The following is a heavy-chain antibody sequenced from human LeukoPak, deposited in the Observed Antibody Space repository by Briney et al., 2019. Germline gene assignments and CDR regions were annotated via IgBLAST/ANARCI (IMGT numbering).Heavy chain of an antibody. CDR2: IIPIFGTV. CDR3: ARNRPDYGSGSYYYGMDV. D-gene: IGHD3-10*01. Sequence: GASVKVSCKASGGTFSSHAIGWVRQAPGQGLEWMGGIIPIFGTVNYAQKFQGRVSIIADESTSTAYMELSSLRSEDTAVYYCARNRPDYGSGSYYYGMDVWGKGTTVTVSS. CDR1: GGTFSSHA. V-gene: IGHV1-69*13. J-gene: IGHJ6*04.